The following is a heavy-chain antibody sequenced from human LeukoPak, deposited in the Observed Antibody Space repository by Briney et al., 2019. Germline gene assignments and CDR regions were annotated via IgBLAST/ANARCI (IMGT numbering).Heavy chain of an antibody. CDR2: IYYSGST. J-gene: IGHJ4*02. CDR1: GGSISSYY. CDR3: ARLACSSTSCYRELDY. Sequence: SETLSLTCTVSGGSISSYYWSWIRQPPGKGLEWIGYIYYSGSTNYNPSLKSRVTISVDTSKNQFSLRLSSVTAADTAVYYCARLACSSTSCYRELDYWGQGTLVTVSS. D-gene: IGHD2-2*01. V-gene: IGHV4-59*01.